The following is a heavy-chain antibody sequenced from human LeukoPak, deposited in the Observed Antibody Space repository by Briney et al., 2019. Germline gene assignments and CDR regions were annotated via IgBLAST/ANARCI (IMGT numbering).Heavy chain of an antibody. CDR1: GGTFSSYA. V-gene: IGHV1-8*02. CDR2: MNPNSGNT. CDR3: ARSPLTFGGVIVRKNWFDP. D-gene: IGHD3-16*02. J-gene: IGHJ5*02. Sequence: ASVKVSCKASGGTFSSYAISWVRQATGQGLEWMGWMNPNSGNTGYAQKFQGRVTMTRNTSISTAYMELSSLRSEDTAVYYCARSPLTFGGVIVRKNWFDPWGQGTLVTVSS.